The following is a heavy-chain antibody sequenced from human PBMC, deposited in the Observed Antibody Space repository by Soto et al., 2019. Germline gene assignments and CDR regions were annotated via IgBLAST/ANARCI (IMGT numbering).Heavy chain of an antibody. J-gene: IGHJ6*02. CDR1: GFTLSRFV. CDR3: ASATLDV. CDR2: TSNDGDNT. V-gene: IGHV3-30*09. Sequence: QVQQVESGGGVVQPGRSLRLSCAASGFTLSRFVVHWVRQAPGKWLEWVAVTSNDGDNTFYADSVNGRFAISRDNAMRMVVLQLISLRPDDTAIYYCASATLDVWGQGTTVTVSS.